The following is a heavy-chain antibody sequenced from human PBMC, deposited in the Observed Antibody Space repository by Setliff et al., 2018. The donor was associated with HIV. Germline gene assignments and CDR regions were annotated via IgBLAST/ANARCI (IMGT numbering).Heavy chain of an antibody. CDR3: AKPLTQWGVSPYHYAVDV. CDR1: GFTFSSYG. CDR2: IWYDGSNK. D-gene: IGHD1-26*01. V-gene: IGHV3-33*06. J-gene: IGHJ6*02. Sequence: GGSLRLSCAASGFTFSSYGMHWVRQAPGKGLEWVAVIWYDGSNKYSADSVKGRFTISRDNSKNTLYLQLNSLRAEDTAVYYCAKPLTQWGVSPYHYAVDVWGQGTTVTVAS.